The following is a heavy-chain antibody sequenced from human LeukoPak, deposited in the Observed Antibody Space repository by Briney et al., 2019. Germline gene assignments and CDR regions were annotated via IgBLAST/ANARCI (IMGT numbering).Heavy chain of an antibody. CDR3: ARGGYERKDYFDY. J-gene: IGHJ4*02. V-gene: IGHV4-59*01. CDR1: GGSIRSYY. CDR2: IYYSGST. Sequence: PSETLSLTCTVSGGSIRSYYWSWIRQPPGKGLEWIGYIYYSGSTNYNPSLKSRVTISVDTSKNHFPLKLSSVTDADTAVYYCARGGYERKDYFDYWGQGTLVTVSS. D-gene: IGHD5-12*01.